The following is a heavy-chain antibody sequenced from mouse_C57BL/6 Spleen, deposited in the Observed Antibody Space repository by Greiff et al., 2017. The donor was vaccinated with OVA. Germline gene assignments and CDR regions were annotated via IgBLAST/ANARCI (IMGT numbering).Heavy chain of an antibody. CDR3: ARGQGLRPFAY. CDR1: GYTFTSYW. CDR2: IDPSDSYT. D-gene: IGHD3-2*02. Sequence: QVQLQQPGAELVRPGTSVKLSCKASGYTFTSYWMHWVKQRPGQGLECIGVIDPSDSYTNYNPQFKGQATLTVDTSSSTAYMQLSSLTSEDSAVYYCARGQGLRPFAYWGQGTLVTVSA. V-gene: IGHV1-59*01. J-gene: IGHJ3*01.